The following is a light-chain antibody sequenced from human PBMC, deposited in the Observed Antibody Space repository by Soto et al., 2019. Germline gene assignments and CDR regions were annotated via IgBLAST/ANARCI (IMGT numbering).Light chain of an antibody. CDR3: QQSYTAPWT. CDR2: AAS. J-gene: IGKJ1*01. CDR1: QTISTY. V-gene: IGKV1-39*01. Sequence: DIQMTQSPPSLSASVGDRVTITCRASQTISTYLNWYQQKPGKAPKLLIFAASSLESGVPSRVSGSGSGTDFTLTISSLQPEDFATYYCQQSYTAPWTFGQGTEVEIK.